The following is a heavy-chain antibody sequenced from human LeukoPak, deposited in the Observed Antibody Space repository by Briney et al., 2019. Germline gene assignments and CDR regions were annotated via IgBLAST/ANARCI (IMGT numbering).Heavy chain of an antibody. D-gene: IGHD3-10*02. Sequence: PETLSLTCYISGHSTTRGYYGGWFRQSPGKGPEWIAAFFQSHTSFYNASHESRVIMSLHTSKSQFSLTLTSVTAGDTAVYYCARVLPVPYLLDSWGQGTHVTVPS. CDR1: GHSTTRGYY. CDR3: ARVLPVPYLLDS. CDR2: FFQSHTS. J-gene: IGHJ4*02. V-gene: IGHV4-38-2*02.